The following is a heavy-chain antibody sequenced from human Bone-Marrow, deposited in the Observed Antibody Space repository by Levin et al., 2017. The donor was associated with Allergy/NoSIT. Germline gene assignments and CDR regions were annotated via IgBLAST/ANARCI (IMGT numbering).Heavy chain of an antibody. CDR3: ARDSSGESHAFDI. Sequence: LSLTCAASGFTFSSSGMHWVRQAPGKGLEWVAVIWYDGSYKYYADSVKGRFTISRDNSKNTLYLQMNSLTAEDTAVYYCARDSSGESHAFDIWGQGTMVIVSS. CDR2: IWYDGSYK. V-gene: IGHV3-33*01. CDR1: GFTFSSSG. J-gene: IGHJ3*02. D-gene: IGHD3-10*01.